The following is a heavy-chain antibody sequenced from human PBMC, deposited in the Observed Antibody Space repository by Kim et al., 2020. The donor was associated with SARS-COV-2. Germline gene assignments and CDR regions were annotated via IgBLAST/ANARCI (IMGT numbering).Heavy chain of an antibody. J-gene: IGHJ3*02. D-gene: IGHD6-13*01. Sequence: SGRTNYTPSLKSRVTISLDTAKNQFSLKLRSVTAADTAVYYCARGGIAGIWGQGTMVTVSS. CDR3: ARGGIAGI. V-gene: IGHV4-34*01. CDR2: SGRT.